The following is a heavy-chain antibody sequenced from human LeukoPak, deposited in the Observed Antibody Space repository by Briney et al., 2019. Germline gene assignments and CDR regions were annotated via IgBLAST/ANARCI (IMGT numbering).Heavy chain of an antibody. J-gene: IGHJ6*03. V-gene: IGHV4-34*01. CDR2: INHSGST. D-gene: IGHD2-2*01. CDR1: GGSFSGYY. Sequence: PSETLSLTCAVYGGSFSGYYWSWIRQPPGKGLEWIGEINHSGSTNYNPSLKSRVTISVDTSKNQFSLKLSSVTAADTAVYYCARLLRLGYCSSTSCYGGYSYGTGGYYYYYTDVWGKGTTVTVSS. CDR3: ARLLRLGYCSSTSCYGGYSYGTGGYYYYYTDV.